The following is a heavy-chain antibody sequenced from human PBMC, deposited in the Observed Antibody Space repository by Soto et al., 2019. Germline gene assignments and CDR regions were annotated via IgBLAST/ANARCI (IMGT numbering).Heavy chain of an antibody. J-gene: IGHJ1*01. D-gene: IGHD4-17*01. Sequence: SETLSLTCTVSGGSISSSSYYWGWIRQPPGKGLEWIGSIYYSGSTYYNPSLKSRVTISVDTSKNQFSLKLSSVTAADTAVYYCARDQYGLKGYRFQHWGQGTLVTVSS. V-gene: IGHV4-39*02. CDR2: IYYSGST. CDR1: GGSISSSSYY. CDR3: ARDQYGLKGYRFQH.